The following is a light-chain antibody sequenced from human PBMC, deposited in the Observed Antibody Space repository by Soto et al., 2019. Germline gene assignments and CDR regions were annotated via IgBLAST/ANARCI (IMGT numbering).Light chain of an antibody. CDR2: GAS. CDR3: QQYGSSKIT. J-gene: IGKJ5*01. Sequence: EIVLTQSPGTLSLSPGERATLSCRASQSVRSRFLAWYQQKPGQAPSLLISGASNRATGIPDRFSGSGSGTDFTLTISRLEPEDFAVYYCQQYGSSKITFGQGARLEIK. V-gene: IGKV3-20*01. CDR1: QSVRSRF.